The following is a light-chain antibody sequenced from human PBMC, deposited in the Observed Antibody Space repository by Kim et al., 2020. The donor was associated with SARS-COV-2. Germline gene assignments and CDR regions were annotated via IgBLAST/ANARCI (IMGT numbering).Light chain of an antibody. Sequence: LSLSPGESATLSCRASQSVVSTYFTWYQQKPGQAPRLLIHGASRRATGIPDRFSGSGSGTDFTLTINRLEPEDFAVYYCQAYGRTFGQGTKVDIK. V-gene: IGKV3-20*01. J-gene: IGKJ1*01. CDR2: GAS. CDR3: QAYGRT. CDR1: QSVVSTY.